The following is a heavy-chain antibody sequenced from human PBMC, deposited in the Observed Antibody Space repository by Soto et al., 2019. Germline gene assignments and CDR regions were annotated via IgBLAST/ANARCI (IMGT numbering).Heavy chain of an antibody. CDR2: LYWDDDK. D-gene: IGHD3-16*01. Sequence: QITLKESGPTLVKPTQTLTLTCTFSGFSLTTRGVGVGWIRQSPGKPLERLALLYWDDDKRYSPALQSRLSLTKHTSKNQVVLTMTNVDPVDTATYYCAHIPNYYQYDWFDPWGQGTLVSVSS. CDR1: GFSLTTRGVG. V-gene: IGHV2-5*02. J-gene: IGHJ5*02. CDR3: AHIPNYYQYDWFDP.